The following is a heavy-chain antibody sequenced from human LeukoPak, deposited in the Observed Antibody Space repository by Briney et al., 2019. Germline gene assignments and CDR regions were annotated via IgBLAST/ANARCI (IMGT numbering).Heavy chain of an antibody. CDR1: GFTFSSYG. CDR3: AKDHQEGIRGPDDAFDI. CDR2: IRYDGSNK. Sequence: GGSLRLSCAASGFTFSSYGMHWVRQAPGKGLEWVAFIRYDGSNKYYADSVKGRFTISRDNSKNTLYLQMNSLRAEDTAVYYCAKDHQEGIRGPDDAFDICGQGTMVTVSS. J-gene: IGHJ3*02. D-gene: IGHD3-10*01. V-gene: IGHV3-30*02.